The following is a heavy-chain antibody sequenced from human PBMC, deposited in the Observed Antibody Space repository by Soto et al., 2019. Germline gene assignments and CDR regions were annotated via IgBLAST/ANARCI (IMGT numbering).Heavy chain of an antibody. CDR1: GFTFSSYG. J-gene: IGHJ4*02. CDR2: ISYDGSNK. Sequence: GGSLRLSCAASGFTFSSYGMHWVRQAPGKGLEWVAGISYDGSNKYYADSVKGRFTISRDNSKNTLYLQMNSLRAEATAVYYCAKAKIPDPYYFDYCGQGTLVTVSS. CDR3: AKAKIPDPYYFDY. V-gene: IGHV3-30*18.